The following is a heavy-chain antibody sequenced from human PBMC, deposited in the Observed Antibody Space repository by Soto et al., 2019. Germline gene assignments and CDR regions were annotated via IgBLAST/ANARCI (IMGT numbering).Heavy chain of an antibody. J-gene: IGHJ3*02. Sequence: EVQLVESGGGLVQPGGSLRLSCTASEFTLSRYWIHWVRQAPGKGLVWVSRINGDGSNTAYADSVKGRFSISRDNAKNMLYLQMNSLRAEDTAVYYCARVRGTYAYDAFDIWGQGTMVTVSS. CDR3: ARVRGTYAYDAFDI. D-gene: IGHD3-16*01. CDR2: INGDGSNT. V-gene: IGHV3-74*01. CDR1: EFTLSRYW.